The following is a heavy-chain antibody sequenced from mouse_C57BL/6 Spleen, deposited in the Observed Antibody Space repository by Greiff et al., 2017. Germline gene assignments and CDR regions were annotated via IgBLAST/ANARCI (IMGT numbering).Heavy chain of an antibody. Sequence: DVKLKESGAELVRPGASVKLSCTASGFHFTDYYMHWVKQRPEQGLEWIGRIDPEDGDTEYAPKFQGKATMTADTSSNTAYLPLSSLTSEDTAVYYCTTITTLVARKAYWGQGTLVTVSA. V-gene: IGHV14-1*01. CDR2: IDPEDGDT. D-gene: IGHD1-1*01. CDR3: TTITTLVARKAY. J-gene: IGHJ3*01. CDR1: GFHFTDYY.